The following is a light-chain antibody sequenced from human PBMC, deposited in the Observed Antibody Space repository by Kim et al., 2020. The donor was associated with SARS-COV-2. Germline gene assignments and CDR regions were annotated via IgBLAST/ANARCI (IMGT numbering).Light chain of an antibody. CDR2: DDY. V-gene: IGLV3-21*03. CDR1: DTGSKS. J-gene: IGLJ1*01. Sequence: APGTTATITCGTGDTGSKSVHWYQQKPGQAPALLIYDDYARPSGIPERFSGSNSGTTATLTISGVEAGDEADYYCQVWDSSSDPFVFGTGTKVTVL. CDR3: QVWDSSSDPFV.